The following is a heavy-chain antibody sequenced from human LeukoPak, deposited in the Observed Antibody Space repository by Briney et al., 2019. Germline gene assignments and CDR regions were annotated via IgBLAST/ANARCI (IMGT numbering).Heavy chain of an antibody. D-gene: IGHD3-22*01. CDR2: ISTSGGGI. V-gene: IGHV3-23*01. CDR1: GFNVSNNY. J-gene: IGHJ4*02. CDR3: ARDGFDYYDSSGYYYFDS. Sequence: GGSLRLSCAASGFNVSNNYMNWARQAPGKGLEWVSGISTSGGGIYYADSVKGRFTISRDNSMNTLYLQMYSLRADDTAVYYCARDGFDYYDSSGYYYFDSWGQGTLVTVSS.